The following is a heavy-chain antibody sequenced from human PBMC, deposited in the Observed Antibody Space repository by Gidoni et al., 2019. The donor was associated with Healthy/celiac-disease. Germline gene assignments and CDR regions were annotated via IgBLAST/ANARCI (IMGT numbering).Heavy chain of an antibody. CDR3: ARSIAARRFDY. D-gene: IGHD6-6*01. V-gene: IGHV6-1*01. Sequence: VQLQQSGPGLVKPSQTLSLNCAISGASVSSNSAAWNWIRTSPSRGLALLGRTYYRSKWYDDYAVSVKSRITINPDTSKNQFSLQLNSVTPEDTAVYYCARSIAARRFDYWGQGTLVTVSS. CDR1: GASVSSNSAA. CDR2: TYYRSKWYD. J-gene: IGHJ4*02.